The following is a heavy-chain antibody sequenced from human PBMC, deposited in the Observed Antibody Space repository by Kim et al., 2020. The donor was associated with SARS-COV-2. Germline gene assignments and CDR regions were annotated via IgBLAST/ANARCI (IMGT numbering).Heavy chain of an antibody. CDR3: ARRAVADSNDY. J-gene: IGHJ4*02. Sequence: KFNADSGKGRFTISRDNSKNTLYLQMSSLRAEDTAVYYCARRAVADSNDYWGQGTLVIVST. V-gene: IGHV3-23*01. CDR2: K. D-gene: IGHD6-19*01.